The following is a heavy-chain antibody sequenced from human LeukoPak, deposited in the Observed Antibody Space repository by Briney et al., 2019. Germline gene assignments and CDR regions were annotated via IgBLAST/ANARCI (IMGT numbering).Heavy chain of an antibody. V-gene: IGHV3-23*01. D-gene: IGHD4-23*01. CDR1: GFTFSSCA. CDR2: ISGSGGTT. CDR3: AKRSDYGGNWNYLDY. Sequence: PGGSLRLSCAASGFTFSSCAMSWVRQAPGKGLEWVSAISGSGGTTFYADSVKGRFTISRDNSKNTLYLQMIGLRADDTAVYYCAKRSDYGGNWNYLDYWGQGTLVTVSS. J-gene: IGHJ4*02.